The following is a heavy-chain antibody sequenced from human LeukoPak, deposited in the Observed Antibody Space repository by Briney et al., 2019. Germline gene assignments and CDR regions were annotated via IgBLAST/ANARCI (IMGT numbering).Heavy chain of an antibody. Sequence: GGSLKLSCTPAGFTFSDYWMNWVRQAPGKGLEWVANMNQDGSDKYYVDSVKGRFTISRDNAKNSVYLQMNSLRAEDTAVYFCARDFRDAGDYWGQGTLVTVSS. CDR1: GFTFSDYW. CDR3: ARDFRDAGDY. D-gene: IGHD1-14*01. CDR2: MNQDGSDK. V-gene: IGHV3-7*01. J-gene: IGHJ4*02.